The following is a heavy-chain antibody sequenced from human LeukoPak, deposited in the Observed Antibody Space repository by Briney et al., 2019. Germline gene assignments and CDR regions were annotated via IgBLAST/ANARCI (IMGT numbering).Heavy chain of an antibody. CDR3: ATYSPYYYDSSGYYYFDY. D-gene: IGHD3-22*01. Sequence: SVTVSCKASGGTFSSYAISWVRQAPGQGLEWMGGIIPIFGTANYAQKFQGRVTITADESTSTACMELSSLRSEDTAVYYCATYSPYYYDSSGYYYFDYWGQGTLVTVSS. J-gene: IGHJ4*02. CDR2: IIPIFGTA. V-gene: IGHV1-69*13. CDR1: GGTFSSYA.